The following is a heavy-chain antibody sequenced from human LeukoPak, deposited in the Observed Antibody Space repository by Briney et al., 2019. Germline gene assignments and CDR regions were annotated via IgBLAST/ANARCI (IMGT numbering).Heavy chain of an antibody. D-gene: IGHD3-9*01. CDR1: GGSISSSSYY. V-gene: IGHV4-39*01. CDR2: IYYSGST. J-gene: IGHJ4*02. CDR3: VSILTGYSDY. Sequence: SGTLSLTCTVSGGSISSSSYYWGWIRQPPGKGLEWIGSIYYSGSTYYNPSLKSRVTISVDTSKNQFSLKLSSVTAADTAVYYCVSILTGYSDYWGQGTLVTVSS.